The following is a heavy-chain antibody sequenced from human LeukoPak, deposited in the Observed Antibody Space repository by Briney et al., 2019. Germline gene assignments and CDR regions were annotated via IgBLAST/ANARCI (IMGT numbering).Heavy chain of an antibody. CDR2: MNPNSGNT. Sequence: ASVKVSCKASGYTFTSYDINWLRQASGQGLEWMGWMNPNSGNTGYAQKFQGRFTMTWDTSITTAYMELSSLRSEDTAVYYCARLVRNSGYFDYWGQGTLVTVSS. CDR3: ARLVRNSGYFDY. CDR1: GYTFTSYD. V-gene: IGHV1-8*01. D-gene: IGHD1-14*01. J-gene: IGHJ4*02.